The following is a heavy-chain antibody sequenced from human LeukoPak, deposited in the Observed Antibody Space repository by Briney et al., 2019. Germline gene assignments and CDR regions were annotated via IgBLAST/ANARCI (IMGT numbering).Heavy chain of an antibody. CDR1: GGSISSSSYY. Sequence: PSETLSLTCTVSGGSISSSSYYWGWIRQPPGKGLEWIGSIYYSGSTHYNPSLKSRVTISVDTSKNQFSLKLSSVTAADTAVYYCARRRDGYNFLFDYWGQGALVTVSS. J-gene: IGHJ4*02. CDR2: IYYSGST. CDR3: ARRRDGYNFLFDY. D-gene: IGHD5-24*01. V-gene: IGHV4-39*01.